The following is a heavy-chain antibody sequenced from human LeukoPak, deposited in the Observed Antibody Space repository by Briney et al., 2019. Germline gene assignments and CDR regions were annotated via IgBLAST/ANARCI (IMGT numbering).Heavy chain of an antibody. CDR1: GYTFITYN. Sequence: GASVKVSCKASGYTFITYNVAWVRQAPGQGLEWMGWISPYNGNTNYAQNLQGRVTTTTDTSTSTAYMELRSLRSDDTAVYYCARDVSEGSGERVIDAFDIWGQGTMVTVSS. D-gene: IGHD1-1*01. J-gene: IGHJ3*02. CDR3: ARDVSEGSGERVIDAFDI. CDR2: ISPYNGNT. V-gene: IGHV1-18*01.